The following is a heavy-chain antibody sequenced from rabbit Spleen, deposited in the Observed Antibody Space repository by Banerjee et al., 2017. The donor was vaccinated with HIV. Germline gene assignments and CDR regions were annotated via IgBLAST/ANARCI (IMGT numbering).Heavy chain of an antibody. CDR3: VRKGVAGNVGYVNL. D-gene: IGHD4-2*01. Sequence: QEQLVESGGGLVQPEGSLTLTCKASGIDFSSYYWICWVRQAPGKGLEWIACIYTYSGSTYYASWAKGRFTISKTSSTTVTLQMTSLTAADTATYFCVRKGVAGNVGYVNLWGPGTLVTVS. CDR2: IYTYSGST. V-gene: IGHV1S45*01. J-gene: IGHJ6*01. CDR1: GIDFSSYYW.